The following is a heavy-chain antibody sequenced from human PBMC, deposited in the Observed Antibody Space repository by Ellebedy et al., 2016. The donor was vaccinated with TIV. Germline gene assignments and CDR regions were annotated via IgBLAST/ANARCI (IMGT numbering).Heavy chain of an antibody. D-gene: IGHD5-24*01. Sequence: GGSLRLSCKASGYTFTGYYMHWVRQAPGQGLEWMGGVIPLFGTINYAQKFQDRVTITADASTSTAYMELRSLRSDDTAIYYCARGKWAAATIFEYWGQGTLVTVSS. V-gene: IGHV1-69*01. CDR3: ARGKWAAATIFEY. J-gene: IGHJ4*02. CDR2: VIPLFGTI. CDR1: GYTFTGYY.